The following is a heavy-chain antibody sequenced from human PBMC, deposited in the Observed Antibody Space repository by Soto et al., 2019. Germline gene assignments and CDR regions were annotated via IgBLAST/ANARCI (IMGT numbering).Heavy chain of an antibody. J-gene: IGHJ4*02. V-gene: IGHV4-30-4*01. Sequence: PSETLSLTCTVSGGSISSGDYYWSWIRQPPGKGLEWIGYIYYSGSTYYNPSLKSRVTISVDTSKNQFSLKLSSVTAADTAVYYCARDLEGATSFDYWGQGTLVTVSS. D-gene: IGHD1-26*01. CDR2: IYYSGST. CDR1: GGSISSGDYY. CDR3: ARDLEGATSFDY.